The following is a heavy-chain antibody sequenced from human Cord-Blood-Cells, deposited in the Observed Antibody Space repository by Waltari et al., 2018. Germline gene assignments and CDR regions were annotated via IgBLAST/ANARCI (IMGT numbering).Heavy chain of an antibody. D-gene: IGHD6-13*01. CDR2: IYYSGRT. Sequence: QVQLQESGPGLVKPSQTLSLTCTVSGGSISSGGYYWSWIRQHPGKGLEWIGYIYYSGRTYYNPSLKSRVTISVDTSKNQFSLKLSAVTAADTAVYYCARERGIGIAAAEYYMDVWGKGTTVTVSS. J-gene: IGHJ6*03. CDR3: ARERGIGIAAAEYYMDV. V-gene: IGHV4-31*03. CDR1: GGSISSGGYY.